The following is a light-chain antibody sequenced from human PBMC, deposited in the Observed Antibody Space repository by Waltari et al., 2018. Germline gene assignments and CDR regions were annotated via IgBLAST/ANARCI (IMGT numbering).Light chain of an antibody. CDR1: QNINNR. Sequence: EVVMTQSPGTLSVFPGEGATLSCTASQNINNRLAWYPQRPGQPPRLLIYHASTRATHTPPRFTGSGSGADFTLTISSVQSEDLGIYFCQQFEDWPRTFGQGTKLEIK. V-gene: IGKV3-15*01. CDR3: QQFEDWPRT. J-gene: IGKJ2*01. CDR2: HAS.